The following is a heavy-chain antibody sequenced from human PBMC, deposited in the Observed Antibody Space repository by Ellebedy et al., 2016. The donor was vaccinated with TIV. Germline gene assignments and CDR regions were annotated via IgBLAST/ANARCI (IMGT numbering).Heavy chain of an antibody. CDR1: GFTFSSYS. CDR2: ISSSSSTI. V-gene: IGHV3-48*02. D-gene: IGHD2-2*01. Sequence: GESLKISCAASGFTFSSYSMNWVRQAPGKGLEWVSYISSSSSTIYYADSVKGRFTISRDNAKNSLYLQMNSLRDEDTAVYYCAREQDTIVVVPAAPIDAFDIWGQGTMVTVSS. J-gene: IGHJ3*02. CDR3: AREQDTIVVVPAAPIDAFDI.